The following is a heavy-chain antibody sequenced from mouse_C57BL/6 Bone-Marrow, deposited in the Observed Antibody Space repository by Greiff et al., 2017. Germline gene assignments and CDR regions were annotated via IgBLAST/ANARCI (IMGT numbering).Heavy chain of an antibody. CDR3: AREDRPWYFDV. Sequence: EVQRVEAEGGLVQPGSSMKLSCTASGFTFSDYHMAWVRQVPEKGLEWVANINYDGSSTYYLDSLKSRFIISRDNAKNILYLQMSSLKSEDAATYYCAREDRPWYFDVWGTGTTVTVSS. CDR1: GFTFSDYH. J-gene: IGHJ1*03. V-gene: IGHV5-16*01. CDR2: INYDGSST.